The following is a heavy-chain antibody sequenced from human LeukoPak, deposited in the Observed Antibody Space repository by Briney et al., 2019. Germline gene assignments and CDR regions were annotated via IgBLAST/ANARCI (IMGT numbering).Heavy chain of an antibody. CDR2: INPNSGGT. V-gene: IGHV1-2*02. CDR1: GYTFTGYY. Sequence: GASVKVSCKASGYTFTGYYIHWVRQAPGQGLGWMGWINPNSGGTNYAQKFQGRVTMTRGTSISTAYMELSRLRSDDTAVYYCARRGGIQPRDDWGQGTLVTVSS. D-gene: IGHD5-18*01. J-gene: IGHJ4*02. CDR3: ARRGGIQPRDD.